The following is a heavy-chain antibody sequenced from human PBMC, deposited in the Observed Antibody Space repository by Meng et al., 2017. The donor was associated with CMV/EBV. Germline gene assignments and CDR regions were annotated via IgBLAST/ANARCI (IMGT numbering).Heavy chain of an antibody. D-gene: IGHD3-16*01. V-gene: IGHV4-34*01. CDR1: GGSFSGYS. CDR2: INHSGST. J-gene: IGHJ6*02. Sequence: SETLSPTCAVYGGSFSGYSWSWIRQPPGKGLEWIGEINHSGSTNYNPSLKSRVTISVDTSKNQFSLKLSSVTAADTAVYYCFGSFTYYYGMDVWGQGTTVTVSS. CDR3: FGSFTYYYGMDV.